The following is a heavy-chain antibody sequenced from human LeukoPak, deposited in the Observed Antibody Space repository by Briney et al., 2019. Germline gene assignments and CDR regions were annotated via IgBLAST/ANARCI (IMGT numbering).Heavy chain of an antibody. CDR1: GFTFSSYW. J-gene: IGHJ4*02. V-gene: IGHV3-7*01. CDR2: IKQDGSEK. D-gene: IGHD6-13*01. Sequence: GGSLRLSCAASGFTFSSYWMSWVRQAPGKGLEWVANIKQDGSEKYYVDSVKGRFTISRDNAKNSLYLQMNSLRAEDTAVYYCARGWGSGWYRGTRFDYWGQGTLVTVSS. CDR3: ARGWGSGWYRGTRFDY.